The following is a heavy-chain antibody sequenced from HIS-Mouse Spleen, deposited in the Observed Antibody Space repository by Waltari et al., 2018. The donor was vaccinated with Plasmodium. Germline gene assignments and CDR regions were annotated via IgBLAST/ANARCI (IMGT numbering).Heavy chain of an antibody. CDR2: ISNDGSNK. Sequence: QVQLVESGGGVVQPGRSLRLSCAASGFTFSSYGMHWVRQAPGKGGEGVAVISNDGSNKYYADTVKGRFTISRDNSKNTLYLQMNSLRAEDTAVYYCAKDGWGKGSGGNWFDPWGQGTLVTVSS. V-gene: IGHV3-30*18. J-gene: IGHJ5*02. CDR3: AKDGWGKGSGGNWFDP. D-gene: IGHD7-27*01. CDR1: GFTFSSYG.